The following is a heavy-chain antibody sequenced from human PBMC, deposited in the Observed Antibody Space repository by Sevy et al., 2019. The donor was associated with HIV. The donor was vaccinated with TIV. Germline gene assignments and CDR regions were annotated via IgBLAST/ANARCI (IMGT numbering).Heavy chain of an antibody. CDR2: IRYDGSNK. J-gene: IGHJ5*02. V-gene: IGHV3-30*02. CDR1: RFSFNGYG. CDR3: ARGTSAFCTGGVCFNWFDP. D-gene: IGHD2-8*02. Sequence: GGSLRLSCAASRFSFNGYGMHWVRQAPGKGLEWVAFIRYDGSNKYYADSVKGRFTISRDDSRNTLYLQMNSLRAEDTALYYCARGTSAFCTGGVCFNWFDPWGQGTLVTVSS.